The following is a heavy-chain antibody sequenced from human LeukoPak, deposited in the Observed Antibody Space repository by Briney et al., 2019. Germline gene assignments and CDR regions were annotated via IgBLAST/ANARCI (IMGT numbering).Heavy chain of an antibody. CDR3: AREYDIWSGGGSGFDP. J-gene: IGHJ5*02. D-gene: IGHD3-3*01. CDR2: ISAYNGNT. Sequence: VASVKVSCKASGYTFTDYGITWVRQAPGQGLEWMGWISAYNGNTNYAQKLQGRVTMTTDTSTSTAYMELRSLRSDDTAVYYCAREYDIWSGGGSGFDPWGQGTLVTVSS. CDR1: GYTFTDYG. V-gene: IGHV1-18*01.